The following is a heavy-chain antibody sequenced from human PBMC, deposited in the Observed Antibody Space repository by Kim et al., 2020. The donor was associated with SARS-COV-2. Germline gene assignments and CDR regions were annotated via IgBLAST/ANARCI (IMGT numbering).Heavy chain of an antibody. J-gene: IGHJ5*01. CDR2: IRGRGDGA. Sequence: GGSLRLSCATSGFTLNSNVMAWVRQAPGPGPERVSAIRGRGDGAFYSDSVKGRFTISRDISENTLYLQMNSLRVEATAIYYCAKLKTMLQGVNCFDSWGQGTLVTVSS. V-gene: IGHV3-23*01. CDR3: AKLKTMLQGVNCFDS. D-gene: IGHD3-10*01. CDR1: GFTLNSNV.